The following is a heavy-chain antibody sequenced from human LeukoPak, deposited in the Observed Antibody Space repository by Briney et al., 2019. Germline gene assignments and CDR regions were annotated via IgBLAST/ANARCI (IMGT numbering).Heavy chain of an antibody. CDR1: GFTFDDYG. CDR2: ISYDGSNK. J-gene: IGHJ5*02. V-gene: IGHV3-30*03. CDR3: ARDWGDWGLLLYP. Sequence: GGSLRLSCAASGFTFDDYGMSWVRQAPGKGLEWVAVISYDGSNKYYADSVKGRFTISRDNSKNTLYLQMSSLRAEDTAVYHCARDWGDWGLLLYPWGQGTLVTVSS. D-gene: IGHD1-26*01.